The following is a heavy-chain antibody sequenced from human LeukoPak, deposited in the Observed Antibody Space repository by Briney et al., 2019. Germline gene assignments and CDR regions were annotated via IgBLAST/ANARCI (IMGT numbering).Heavy chain of an antibody. V-gene: IGHV3-30*04. CDR1: GFTFSNFA. CDR3: ARGDGPGSYLIDY. CDR2: MSSAGDNI. J-gene: IGHJ4*02. D-gene: IGHD3-10*01. Sequence: VRSLRLSCAASGFTFSNFAMHWVRQAPGKGLECVALMSSAGDNIQYTYSVRGRFTISRDNSKNTVYLHMNSLREEDTALYYCARGDGPGSYLIDYWGQGILVSVSS.